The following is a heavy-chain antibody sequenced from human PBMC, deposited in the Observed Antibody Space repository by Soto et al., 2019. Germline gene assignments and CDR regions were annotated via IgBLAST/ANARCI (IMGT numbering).Heavy chain of an antibody. J-gene: IGHJ3*01. D-gene: IGHD2-21*02. Sequence: EVQLVESEGGLVQPGGSLRLSCAASGFTFSYYWMHWVRQAPGQGLVWVSRIHSDGSSTTYSDSVNVRFTISRDNAKNTLYLQMNSLRAEDTAVYYCARGDKGAFDLWGQSTMVTVSS. CDR3: ARGDKGAFDL. CDR2: IHSDGSST. CDR1: GFTFSYYW. V-gene: IGHV3-74*01.